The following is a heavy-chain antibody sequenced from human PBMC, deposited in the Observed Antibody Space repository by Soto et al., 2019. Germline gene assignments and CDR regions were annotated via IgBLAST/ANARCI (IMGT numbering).Heavy chain of an antibody. CDR2: IFYIGST. Sequence: QVQLQESGPRLVKPSQTLSLSCSVSGGALTDGGYYWSWIRQHPVNGLEWIGHIFYIGSTHYNPSLRSRVTMSVDTSKNELSHNLRSVTAADTADNYCATGGDYDTYLGPWGQRTLVTVSS. D-gene: IGHD4-17*01. CDR3: ATGGDYDTYLGP. V-gene: IGHV4-31*03. CDR1: GGALTDGGYY. J-gene: IGHJ5*02.